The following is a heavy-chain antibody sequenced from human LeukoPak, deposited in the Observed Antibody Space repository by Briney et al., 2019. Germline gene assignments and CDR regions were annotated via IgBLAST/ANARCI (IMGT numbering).Heavy chain of an antibody. Sequence: SETLSLTCTVSGGSISSSSYYWGWIRQPPGKGLEWIGSIYYSGSTYYNPSLKSRVTISVDTSKNQFSLKLSSVTAADTAVYYCARGASSGWSYWGQGTLVTVSS. CDR2: IYYSGST. CDR3: ARGASSGWSY. V-gene: IGHV4-39*07. J-gene: IGHJ4*02. CDR1: GGSISSSSYY. D-gene: IGHD6-19*01.